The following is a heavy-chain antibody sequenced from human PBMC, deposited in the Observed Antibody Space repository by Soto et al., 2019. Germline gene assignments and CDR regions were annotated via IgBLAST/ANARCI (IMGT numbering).Heavy chain of an antibody. V-gene: IGHV4-30-4*01. CDR2: IYYSGST. J-gene: IGHJ6*02. CDR1: GGSISSGDYY. Sequence: QVQLQESGPGLVKPSQTLSLTCTVSGGSISSGDYYWSWIRQPPGKGLEWIGYIYYSGSTYYNPSLKSRVTISVDTSKNQFSLKLSSVTAADTAVYYCARDFVAVVGSPLYYYYGMDVWGQGTTVTVSS. CDR3: ARDFVAVVGSPLYYYYGMDV. D-gene: IGHD6-19*01.